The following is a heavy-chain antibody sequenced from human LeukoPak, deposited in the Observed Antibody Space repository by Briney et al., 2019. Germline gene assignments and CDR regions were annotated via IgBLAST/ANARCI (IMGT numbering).Heavy chain of an antibody. J-gene: IGHJ6*04. V-gene: IGHV1-18*04. D-gene: IGHD1-1*01. CDR2: ISAYNGNT. CDR3: AREILYNWNHNYYGMDV. CDR1: GYTFTSYG. Sequence: ASVKVSCKASGYTFTSYGISWVRQAPGQGLEWMGWISAYNGNTNYAQKLQGRVTMTTDTSTSTAYTELRSLRSDDTAVYYCAREILYNWNHNYYGMDVWGKGTTVTVSS.